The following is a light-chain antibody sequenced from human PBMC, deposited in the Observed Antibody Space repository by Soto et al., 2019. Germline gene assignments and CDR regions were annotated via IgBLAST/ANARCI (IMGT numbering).Light chain of an antibody. J-gene: IGLJ1*01. V-gene: IGLV1-44*01. CDR3: AAWDDSLNGCV. CDR1: SSNIGTYR. Sequence: QSVLTQPPSASVTPGQRVTISCSGSSSNIGTYRVSWYQHFPATAPRLLIYSDNQRPSGVPDRFSASTSGASASLAISGLQSEDEAYFYCAAWDDSLNGCVFGTAPKLNVL. CDR2: SDN.